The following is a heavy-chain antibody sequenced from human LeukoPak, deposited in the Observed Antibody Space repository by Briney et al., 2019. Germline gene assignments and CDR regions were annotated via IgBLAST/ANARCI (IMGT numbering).Heavy chain of an antibody. Sequence: SETLSLTCAVSGGSISSSNWWSWVRQPPGKGLEWIGEIYHSGSTNYNPSLKSRVTISVDTSKNKFSLKLRSVTAADTAMYYCARLKHRLAPMDVWGKGTTVTISS. J-gene: IGHJ6*03. D-gene: IGHD2-21*01. CDR2: IYHSGST. CDR1: GGSISSSNW. CDR3: ARLKHRLAPMDV. V-gene: IGHV4-4*02.